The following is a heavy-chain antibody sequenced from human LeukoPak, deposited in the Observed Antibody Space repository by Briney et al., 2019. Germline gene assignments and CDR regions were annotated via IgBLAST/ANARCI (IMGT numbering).Heavy chain of an antibody. Sequence: GVLRLSCAASGFTFSSYSMNWVRQAPGKGLEWVSSISSSSSYIYYAGSVKGRFTISRDNAKNSLYLQMNSLRAEDTAVYYCAKGGFDPWGQGTLVTVSS. CDR2: ISSSSSYI. D-gene: IGHD3-16*01. CDR3: AKGGFDP. CDR1: GFTFSSYS. V-gene: IGHV3-21*01. J-gene: IGHJ5*02.